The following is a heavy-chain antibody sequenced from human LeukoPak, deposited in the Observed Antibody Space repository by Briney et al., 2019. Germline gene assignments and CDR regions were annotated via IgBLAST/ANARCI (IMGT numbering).Heavy chain of an antibody. CDR3: AMPPRGGNVRYSQH. CDR1: GFTFSNYC. D-gene: IGHD3-16*01. CDR2: IKEDGSEK. Sequence: GGSLRLSCVASGFTFSNYCMHRVRQAPGKGLEWVANIKEDGSEKHYVDSVKGRFIISRDNAKNSLYLQMNSLSVEDMAVYYCAMPPRGGNVRYSQHWGQGTLVTVSS. J-gene: IGHJ1*01. V-gene: IGHV3-7*01.